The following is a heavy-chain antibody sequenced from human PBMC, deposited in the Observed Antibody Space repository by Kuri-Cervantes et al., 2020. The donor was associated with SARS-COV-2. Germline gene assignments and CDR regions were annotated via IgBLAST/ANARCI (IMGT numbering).Heavy chain of an antibody. CDR1: GGSFSGYY. CDR2: INHSGST. V-gene: IGHV4-34*01. Sequence: SQTLSLTCAVYGGSFSGYYWSWIRQPPGKGLEWIGEINHSGSTNYNPSLKSRVTISVDTSKNQFSLKLSSVTAADTAVYYCARARRVTIFGVVITYSWFDPWGQGALVTVSS. D-gene: IGHD3-3*01. J-gene: IGHJ5*02. CDR3: ARARRVTIFGVVITYSWFDP.